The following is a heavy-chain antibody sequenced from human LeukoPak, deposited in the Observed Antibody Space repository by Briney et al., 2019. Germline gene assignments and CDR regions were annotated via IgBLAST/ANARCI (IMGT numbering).Heavy chain of an antibody. Sequence: ASVKVSCKASGYSFTNYGITWVRQAPGQGLEWMGWISPYNGNTNYAQKLQGRVTMTTDTSTSTAYMELRSLRSDDTAVYYCARGYGGNSISWFDPWGQGTLVTVSS. CDR1: GYSFTNYG. V-gene: IGHV1-18*01. J-gene: IGHJ5*02. D-gene: IGHD4-23*01. CDR2: ISPYNGNT. CDR3: ARGYGGNSISWFDP.